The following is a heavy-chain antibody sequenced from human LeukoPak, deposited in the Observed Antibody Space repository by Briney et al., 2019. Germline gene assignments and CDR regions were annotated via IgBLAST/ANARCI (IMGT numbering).Heavy chain of an antibody. V-gene: IGHV4-39*07. Sequence: SETLSLTCTVSGGSISSSSYYWGWIRQPPGKGLEWIGSIYYSGSTYYNPSLKSRVTISVDKSKNQFSLKLSSVTAADTAVYYCARSLYSSSWYLDYWGQGTLVTVSS. CDR3: ARSLYSSSWYLDY. CDR2: IYYSGST. D-gene: IGHD6-13*01. J-gene: IGHJ4*02. CDR1: GGSISSSSYY.